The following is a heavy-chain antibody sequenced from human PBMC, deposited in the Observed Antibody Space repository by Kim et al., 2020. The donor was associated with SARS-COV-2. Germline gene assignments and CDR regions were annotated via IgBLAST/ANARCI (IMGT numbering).Heavy chain of an antibody. V-gene: IGHV7-4-1*02. CDR2: INTNTGNP. CDR3: AIPDIVVVPAAKGTAFDM. D-gene: IGHD2-2*01. J-gene: IGHJ3*02. CDR1: GYTFTSYA. Sequence: ASVKVSCKASGYTFTSYAMNWVRQAPGQGLEWMGWINTNTGNPTYAQGFTGRFVFSLDTSVSTAYLQISSLKAEDTAVYYCAIPDIVVVPAAKGTAFDMWGKGTMDTVSS.